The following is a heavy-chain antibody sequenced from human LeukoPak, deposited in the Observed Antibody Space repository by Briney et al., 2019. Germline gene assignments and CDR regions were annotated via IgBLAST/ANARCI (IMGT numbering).Heavy chain of an antibody. Sequence: GESLRISCKASGYSFTRYWISWVRQMPGKGLEWMGRIDPSDSYTNYSPSFQGHVTISADKSISTAYLQWRSLKASDTAIYYCARHRVGGYCSGGSCYPVSPDYYGMDVWGQGTTVTVSS. CDR3: ARHRVGGYCSGGSCYPVSPDYYGMDV. CDR1: GYSFTRYW. D-gene: IGHD2-15*01. J-gene: IGHJ6*02. V-gene: IGHV5-10-1*01. CDR2: IDPSDSYT.